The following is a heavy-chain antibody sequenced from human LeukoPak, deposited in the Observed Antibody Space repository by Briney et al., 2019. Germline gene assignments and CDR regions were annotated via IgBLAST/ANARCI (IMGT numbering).Heavy chain of an antibody. CDR2: IYHSGST. D-gene: IGHD3-10*01. V-gene: IGHV4-38-2*01. CDR3: VLWLGELFPTVLRHYYYMDV. Sequence: SETLSLTCAVSGYSISSGYYWGWIRQPPGKGLEWIGSIYHSGSTYYNPSLKSRVTISVDTSKNQFSLKLSSVTAADTAVYYCVLWLGELFPTVLRHYYYMDVWGKGTTVTVSS. J-gene: IGHJ6*03. CDR1: GYSISSGYY.